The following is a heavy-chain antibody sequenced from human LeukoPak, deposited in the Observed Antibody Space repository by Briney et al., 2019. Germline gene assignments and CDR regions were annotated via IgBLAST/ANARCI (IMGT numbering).Heavy chain of an antibody. V-gene: IGHV3-21*01. J-gene: IGHJ6*02. CDR3: ARDPQVYYGSGSYPLGPYYYYGMDV. Sequence: KPGGSLRLSCAASGFTFSSYSMNWVRQAPGKGLEWVSSISSSSSYIYYADSVKGRFTISRDNAKNSLYLQMNSLRAEDTAVYYCARDPQVYYGSGSYPLGPYYYYGMDVWGQGTTVTVSS. CDR2: ISSSSSYI. CDR1: GFTFSSYS. D-gene: IGHD3-10*01.